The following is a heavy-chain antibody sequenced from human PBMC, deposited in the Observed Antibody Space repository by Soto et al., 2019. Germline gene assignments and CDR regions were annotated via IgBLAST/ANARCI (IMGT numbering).Heavy chain of an antibody. CDR1: GGTFSSYT. CDR3: ARTKSGMVRGVL. D-gene: IGHD3-10*01. Sequence: QVQLVQSGAEVKKPGSSVKVSCKASGGTFSSYTISWVRQAPGQGLEWMGRIIPILGIANYAQKFQGRVTITADKSTSTAYMELSSLRSEDTAVYYCARTKSGMVRGVLWGQGTLVTVSS. CDR2: IIPILGIA. J-gene: IGHJ4*02. V-gene: IGHV1-69*02.